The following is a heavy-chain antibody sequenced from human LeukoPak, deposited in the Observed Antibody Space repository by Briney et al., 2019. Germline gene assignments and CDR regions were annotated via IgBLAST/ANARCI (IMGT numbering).Heavy chain of an antibody. Sequence: PGGSLRLSCAASGFTFSSYGMHWFGRAPARGLEGGEVIGYNGSNKYYADSVKGRFTISRDNSKNTLYLQMNSLRAEDMAVYYCARDLDYYGSGSSIHWYYGMDVWGQGSTVTVSS. J-gene: IGHJ6*02. D-gene: IGHD3-10*01. CDR1: GFTFSSYG. CDR3: ARDLDYYGSGSSIHWYYGMDV. V-gene: IGHV3-33*01. CDR2: IGYNGSNK.